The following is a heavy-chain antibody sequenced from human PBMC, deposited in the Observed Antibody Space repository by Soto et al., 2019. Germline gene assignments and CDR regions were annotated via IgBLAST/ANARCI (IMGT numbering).Heavy chain of an antibody. D-gene: IGHD3-16*02. CDR2: INAGNGNT. Sequence: GASVKVSCKASGYTFTSYAMHWVRQAPGQRLEWMGWINAGNGNTKYSQKFQGRVTITRDTSASTAYMELSSLRSEDTAVYYCATGTYYDYIWGSYLVYWGQGTPVTVSS. J-gene: IGHJ4*02. CDR3: ATGTYYDYIWGSYLVY. CDR1: GYTFTSYA. V-gene: IGHV1-3*01.